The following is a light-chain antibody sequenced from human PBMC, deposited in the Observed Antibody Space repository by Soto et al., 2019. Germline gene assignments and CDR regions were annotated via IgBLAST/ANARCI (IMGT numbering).Light chain of an antibody. CDR1: SSDVGGYNY. CDR3: SSYTSSSTPVV. Sequence: QSALTQPASVSGSPGQSITISCTGSSSDVGGYNYVSWYQHHPGKAPKLMVYDVSSRPSGVSNRFSGSKSGNTASLTISGLQAEDEADYYCSSYTSSSTPVVFGGGTKVTVL. J-gene: IGLJ2*01. CDR2: DVS. V-gene: IGLV2-14*03.